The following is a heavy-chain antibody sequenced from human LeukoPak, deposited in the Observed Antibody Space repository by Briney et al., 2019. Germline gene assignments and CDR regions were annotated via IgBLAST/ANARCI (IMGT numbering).Heavy chain of an antibody. CDR2: ISWNSGNI. J-gene: IGHJ6*02. Sequence: GGSLRLSCAASGFTFDDYAMHWVRQAPGKGLEWVSGISWNSGNIGYADSVKGRFTISRDNAKNSLYLQMNSLRAEDTALYYCAKDIGPYYYYGMDVWGQGTTVTVSS. V-gene: IGHV3-9*01. CDR1: GFTFDDYA. CDR3: AKDIGPYYYYGMDV.